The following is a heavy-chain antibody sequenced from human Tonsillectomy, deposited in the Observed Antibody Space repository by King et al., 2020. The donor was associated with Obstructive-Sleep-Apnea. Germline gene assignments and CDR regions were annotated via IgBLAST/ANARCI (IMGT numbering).Heavy chain of an antibody. Sequence: VQLVESGGGVVQPGGSLRLSCAASGFTFSSYGMHWVRQAPGKGLEWVAFIRYDGSNKYYADSVKGRFTISRDNSKNTLYLQMNSLRAEDTAVYYCAKDYYDSSGYYLDYWGQGTLVTVSS. D-gene: IGHD3-22*01. V-gene: IGHV3-30*02. J-gene: IGHJ4*02. CDR3: AKDYYDSSGYYLDY. CDR2: IRYDGSNK. CDR1: GFTFSSYG.